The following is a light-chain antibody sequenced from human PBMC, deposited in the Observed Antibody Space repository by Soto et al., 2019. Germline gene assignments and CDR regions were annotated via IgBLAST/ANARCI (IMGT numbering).Light chain of an antibody. CDR3: SSYAGSSDV. CDR1: SSDVGGYNY. J-gene: IGLJ1*01. V-gene: IGLV2-8*01. CDR2: EVN. Sequence: QSVLTQPPSASGSPGQSVAISCTGTSSDVGGYNYVSWYQQHPGKAPKLMIYEVNKRPSGVPDRFSGSKSGNTASLTVSGLHAEAVADYYCSSYAGSSDVFGTGSKGT.